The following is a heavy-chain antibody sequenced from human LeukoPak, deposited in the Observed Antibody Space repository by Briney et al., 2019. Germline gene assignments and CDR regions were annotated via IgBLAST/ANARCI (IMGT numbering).Heavy chain of an antibody. J-gene: IGHJ4*02. CDR2: ISSSGSTI. CDR1: GFTFSSYE. Sequence: GGSLRLSCAASGFTFSSYEMNWVRQAPGKGLEWVSYISSSGSTIYYADSVKGRFTISRDNAKNSLYLQMNSLRAGDTAVYYCASSSAEPPDYWGQGTLVTVSS. CDR3: ASSSAEPPDY. V-gene: IGHV3-48*03. D-gene: IGHD6-19*01.